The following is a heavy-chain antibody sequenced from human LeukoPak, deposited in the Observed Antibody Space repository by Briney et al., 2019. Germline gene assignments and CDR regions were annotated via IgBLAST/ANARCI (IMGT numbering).Heavy chain of an antibody. Sequence: PGGSLRLSCAASGFTFSSNAMSWVRQAPGKGLEWVSYISGSGGSTYYADSVKGRFTISRDNSKNTLYLQMSSLRAEDTAVYYCAKDEIVVVVAAGTPRLVDYWGQGTLVTVSS. V-gene: IGHV3-23*01. J-gene: IGHJ4*02. D-gene: IGHD2-15*01. CDR2: ISGSGGST. CDR3: AKDEIVVVVAAGTPRLVDY. CDR1: GFTFSSNA.